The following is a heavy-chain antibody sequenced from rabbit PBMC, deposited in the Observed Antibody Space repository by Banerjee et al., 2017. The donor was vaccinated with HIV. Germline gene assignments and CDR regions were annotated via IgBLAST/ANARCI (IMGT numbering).Heavy chain of an antibody. Sequence: QEQLEESGGDLVKPEGSLTLTCTASGFSFSGNFWICWVRQAPGKGPEWIGCISGTTGNTAYASWAKGRFTISKTSSTTVTLQMTSLTAADTATYFCARDRTDSTGYYFNLWGPGTLVTVS. CDR2: ISGTTGNT. CDR1: GFSFSGNFW. V-gene: IGHV1S45*01. D-gene: IGHD7-1*01. J-gene: IGHJ4*01. CDR3: ARDRTDSTGYYFNL.